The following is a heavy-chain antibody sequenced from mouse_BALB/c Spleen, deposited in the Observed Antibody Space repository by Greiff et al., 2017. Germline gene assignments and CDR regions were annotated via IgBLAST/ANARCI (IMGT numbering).Heavy chain of an antibody. Sequence: VQLQQSGTVLARPGASVKMSCKASGYTFTSYWMHWVKQRPGQGLEWIGAIYPGNSDTSYNQKFKGKAKLTAVTSTSTAYMELSSLTNEDSAVYYCTTTMITTGYAMDYWGQGTSVTVSS. V-gene: IGHV1-5*01. J-gene: IGHJ4*01. CDR1: GYTFTSYW. CDR3: TTTMITTGYAMDY. CDR2: IYPGNSDT. D-gene: IGHD2-4*01.